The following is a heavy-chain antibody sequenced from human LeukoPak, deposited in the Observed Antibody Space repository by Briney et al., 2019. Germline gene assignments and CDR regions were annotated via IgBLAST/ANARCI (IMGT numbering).Heavy chain of an antibody. Sequence: ASVTVSCTASGYTFNDYYIQWVRQAPGQGLEWVGRINPFNDATHYGQKFQDRVTVTRDTSISTAFMELSGLRSDDTAIYYCAREGSYGDYDYWGQGTLVTVSS. D-gene: IGHD4-17*01. CDR3: AREGSYGDYDY. V-gene: IGHV1-2*06. J-gene: IGHJ4*02. CDR1: GYTFNDYY. CDR2: INPFNDAT.